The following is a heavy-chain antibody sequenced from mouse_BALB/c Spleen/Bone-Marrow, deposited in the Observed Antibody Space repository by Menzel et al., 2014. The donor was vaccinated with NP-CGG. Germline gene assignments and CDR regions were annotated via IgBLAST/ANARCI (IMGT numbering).Heavy chain of an antibody. D-gene: IGHD2-13*01. CDR1: GYTFTSYY. Sequence: QVHVKQSGAELVKPVASVKLSCKASGYTFTSYYMYWVKQRPGQGLEWIGGINPSNGGTNFNEKFKSKATLTVDKSSSAAYMQLGSLTSEDSAVYYCTRYTYGDYPYYYAMDYWGQGTSVTVSS. J-gene: IGHJ4*01. CDR2: INPSNGGT. CDR3: TRYTYGDYPYYYAMDY. V-gene: IGHV1S81*02.